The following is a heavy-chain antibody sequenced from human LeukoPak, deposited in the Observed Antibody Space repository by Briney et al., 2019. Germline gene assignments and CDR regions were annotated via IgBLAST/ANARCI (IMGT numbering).Heavy chain of an antibody. CDR1: GYTLTGYF. Sequence: ASVKVSCKASGYTLTGYFMHWVRQAPGQGLEWMGWINPNSGGTNYAQKFQGRVTMTRDTSISTAYMELSRLRSDDTAVYYCARAKWGYYFDYWGQGTLVTVSS. D-gene: IGHD7-27*01. CDR3: ARAKWGYYFDY. V-gene: IGHV1-2*02. CDR2: INPNSGGT. J-gene: IGHJ4*02.